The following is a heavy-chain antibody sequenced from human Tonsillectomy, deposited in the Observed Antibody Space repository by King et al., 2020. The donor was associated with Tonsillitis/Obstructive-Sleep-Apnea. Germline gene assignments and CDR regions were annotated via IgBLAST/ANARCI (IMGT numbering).Heavy chain of an antibody. D-gene: IGHD2-2*02. Sequence: VQLVESGGDLVQPGGSLRLSCAASVFTFSSYAMSWVRQAPGKGLEWVSSISGSGGSTSFADSVKGRFTISRDNSKKTLYLQMNSLRAEDTALYYCAKGAGIVVVPAAINYYMDVWAKGPRSPSP. J-gene: IGHJ6*03. CDR2: ISGSGGST. CDR3: AKGAGIVVVPAAINYYMDV. CDR1: VFTFSSYA. V-gene: IGHV3-23*04.